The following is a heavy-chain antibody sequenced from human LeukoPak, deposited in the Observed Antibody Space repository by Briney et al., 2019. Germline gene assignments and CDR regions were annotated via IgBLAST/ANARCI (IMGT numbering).Heavy chain of an antibody. CDR1: GFTFSSNA. V-gene: IGHV3-23*01. Sequence: GGSLRLSCAASGFTFSSNAMSSFRQAPGKGLEWVSAISGSGGSTYYADSVKGRFTISRDNSKNTLYLQMNSLRAEDTAVYYCAKEEQGYCSGGSCYSDGYWGQGTLVTVSS. D-gene: IGHD2-15*01. J-gene: IGHJ4*02. CDR2: ISGSGGST. CDR3: AKEEQGYCSGGSCYSDGY.